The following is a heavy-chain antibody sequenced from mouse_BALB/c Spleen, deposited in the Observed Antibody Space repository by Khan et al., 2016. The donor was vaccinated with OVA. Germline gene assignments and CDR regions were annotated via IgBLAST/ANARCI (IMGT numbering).Heavy chain of an antibody. CDR3: ARDGYRYDYVMDY. V-gene: IGHV3-2*02. CDR1: GYSITSDYA. J-gene: IGHJ4*01. D-gene: IGHD2-3*01. Sequence: EVQLQESELGLVQPSLSLSLTCTVTGYSITSDYAWNWIRQFPGNKLEWMGYISSSGSTNYNPAHKSRISITRDTSKNQSFLQLNSVTTEDTAMYCCARDGYRYDYVMDYWGQGTSVTVSS. CDR2: ISSSGST.